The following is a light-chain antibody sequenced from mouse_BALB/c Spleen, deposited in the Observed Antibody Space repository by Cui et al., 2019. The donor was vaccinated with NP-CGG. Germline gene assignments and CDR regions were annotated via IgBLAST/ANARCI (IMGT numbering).Light chain of an antibody. Sequence: AGTHESALTTSPGETVTLTCRSSTGAVTTSNYANWVQEKPDHLFTGLIGGTNNRAPGVPARFSGSLIGDNAVLTITGAQTEDEAIYFCVLWYSNHWVFGGGTKLTVL. V-gene: IGLV1*01. CDR1: TGAVTTSNY. CDR2: GTN. J-gene: IGLJ1*01. CDR3: VLWYSNHWV.